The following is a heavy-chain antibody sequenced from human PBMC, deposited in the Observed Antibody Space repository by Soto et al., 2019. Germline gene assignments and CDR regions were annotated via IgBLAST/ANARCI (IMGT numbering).Heavy chain of an antibody. D-gene: IGHD2-2*01. CDR1: GGSFSGYY. CDR2: INHSGST. CDR3: RIVVVPAANGRRSIDY. V-gene: IGHV4-34*01. Sequence: QVQLQQWGAGLLEPSETLSLTCAVYGGSFSGYYWSWIRQPPGKGLEWIGEINHSGSTNYNPSLKSRVTISVDTSKNQFSLKLSSVTAADTAVYYCRIVVVPAANGRRSIDYWGQGTLVTVSS. J-gene: IGHJ4*02.